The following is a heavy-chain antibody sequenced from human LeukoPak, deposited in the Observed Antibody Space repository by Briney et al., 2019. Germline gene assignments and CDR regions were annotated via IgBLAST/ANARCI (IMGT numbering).Heavy chain of an antibody. V-gene: IGHV3-23*01. CDR2: ISGSGGSS. J-gene: IGHJ4*02. CDR3: AKPTYYYDSSGYVYYFDY. CDR1: GFTFSSYA. Sequence: GGSLRLSCAASGFTFSSYAMSWVRQAPGKGLEWVSAISGSGGSSYYADSVKGRFTISRDNSKNTLYLQMNSLRAEDTAVYYCAKPTYYYDSSGYVYYFDYWGQGTLVTVSS. D-gene: IGHD3-22*01.